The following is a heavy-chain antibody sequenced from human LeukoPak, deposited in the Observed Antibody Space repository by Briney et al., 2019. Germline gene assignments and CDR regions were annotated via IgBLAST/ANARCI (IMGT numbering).Heavy chain of an antibody. V-gene: IGHV1-18*01. Sequence: GASVKVSCKASGYTLTSYSLSRVRQAPGQGLEWMGWISAFNGNTNYAQKFQGRVTMTTDTSTSTAYMELRSLTSDDTAVYYCARMVSGGYSFDYWGQGTLVTVSS. CDR3: ARMVSGGYSFDY. D-gene: IGHD3-22*01. CDR2: ISAFNGNT. CDR1: GYTLTSYS. J-gene: IGHJ4*02.